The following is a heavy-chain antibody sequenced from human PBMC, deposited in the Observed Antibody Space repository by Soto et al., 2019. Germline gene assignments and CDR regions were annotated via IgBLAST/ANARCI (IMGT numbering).Heavy chain of an antibody. V-gene: IGHV3-30*18. CDR1: GSTFSSYG. CDR2: ISYDGSNK. Sequence: GGALRLSCAASGSTFSSYGMHWVRQAPGKGLEWVAIISYDGSNKYYADSVKGRFTISRGNSKNTLYLQMNSLRGEDTAVYYCAKDGGSWNVDYWGQGTLVTVSS. J-gene: IGHJ4*02. D-gene: IGHD1-1*01. CDR3: AKDGGSWNVDY.